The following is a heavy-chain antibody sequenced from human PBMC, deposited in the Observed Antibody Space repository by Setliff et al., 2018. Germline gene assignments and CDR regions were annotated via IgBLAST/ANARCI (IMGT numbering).Heavy chain of an antibody. J-gene: IGHJ4*02. CDR1: GDSFNNYA. V-gene: IGHV1-18*01. CDR3: ASAEVVVAP. Sequence: GASVKVSCKASGDSFNNYAITWVRQAPGQGLEWMGWISGYYNKTNYAQKFQDRATMTTDTSTGTAYMELRSLRPDDTAVYYCASAEVVVAPWGQGTLVTVAS. D-gene: IGHD2-15*01. CDR2: ISGYYNKT.